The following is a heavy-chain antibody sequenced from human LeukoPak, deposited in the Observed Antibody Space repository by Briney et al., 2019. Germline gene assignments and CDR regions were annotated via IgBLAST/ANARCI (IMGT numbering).Heavy chain of an antibody. CDR3: ARASSGWISDY. D-gene: IGHD6-19*01. J-gene: IGHJ4*02. V-gene: IGHV3-21*01. Sequence: GGSLRLSCAASGFTFSSYSMNWVRQAPGKGLEWVSSISSSSSYTYYADSVKGRFTISRDNAKNSLYLQMNSLRAEDTAVYYCARASSGWISDYWGQGTLVTVSS. CDR1: GFTFSSYS. CDR2: ISSSSSYT.